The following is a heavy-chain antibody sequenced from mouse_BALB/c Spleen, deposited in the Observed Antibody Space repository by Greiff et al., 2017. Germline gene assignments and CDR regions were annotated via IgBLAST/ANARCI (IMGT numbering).Heavy chain of an antibody. D-gene: IGHD2-14*01. CDR3: ARGRYAFAY. CDR1: GYTFTSYW. J-gene: IGHJ3*01. V-gene: IGHV1-7*01. Sequence: QVQLQQSGAELAKPGASVKMSCKASGYTFTSYWMHWVKQRPGQGLEWIGYINPSTGYTEYNQKFKDKATLTADKSSSTAYMQLSSLTSEDSAVYYCARGRYAFAYWGQGTLVTVSA. CDR2: INPSTGYT.